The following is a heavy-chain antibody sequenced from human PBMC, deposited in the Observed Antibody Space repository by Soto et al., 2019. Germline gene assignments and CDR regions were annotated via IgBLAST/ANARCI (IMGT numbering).Heavy chain of an antibody. CDR3: ARGLRRGIGY. J-gene: IGHJ4*02. V-gene: IGHV4-34*01. CDR2: INHSGST. CDR1: GGSFSGYY. Sequence: PSDTLSRTCAVYGGSFSGYYWSWIRQPPGKGLEWIGEINHSGSTNYNPSLKSRVTISVDTSKNQFSLKLSSVTAADTAVYYCARGLRRGIGYWGQGTIVTVSS.